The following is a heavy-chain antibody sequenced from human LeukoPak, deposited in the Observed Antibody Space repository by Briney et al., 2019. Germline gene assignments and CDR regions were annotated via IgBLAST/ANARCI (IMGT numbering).Heavy chain of an antibody. D-gene: IGHD3-9*01. CDR2: IYYIGST. V-gene: IGHV4-39*01. CDR3: ARHKEPDYDILTGYYGGYYFDY. CDR1: GGSINNYY. J-gene: IGHJ4*02. Sequence: SETLSLTCTVSGGSINNYYWGWIRQPPGKGLEWIGSIYYIGSTYYNPSLKSRVTISVDTAKNQFSLKLSSVTAADTAVYYCARHKEPDYDILTGYYGGYYFDYWGQGTLVTVSS.